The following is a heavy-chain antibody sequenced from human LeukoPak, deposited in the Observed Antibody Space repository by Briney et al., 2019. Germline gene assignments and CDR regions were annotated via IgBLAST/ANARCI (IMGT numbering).Heavy chain of an antibody. CDR2: VYSGNDGT. D-gene: IGHD3-10*01. Sequence: PGGSLRLSCAASGFTVSTDNMSWVRQVPGQGLEWVSVVYSGNDGTNYADSVRGRFTISRDGSKNMVYLQMNNLRLEDAAVYYCTKRSRGYYDYWGQGTLVTVSS. V-gene: IGHV3-66*02. CDR1: GFTVSTDN. J-gene: IGHJ4*02. CDR3: TKRSRGYYDY.